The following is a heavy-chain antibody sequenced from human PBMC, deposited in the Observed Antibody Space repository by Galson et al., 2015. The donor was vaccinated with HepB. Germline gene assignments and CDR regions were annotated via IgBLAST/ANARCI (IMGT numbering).Heavy chain of an antibody. CDR3: ARDRGRTDYYDSSGYPFDY. J-gene: IGHJ4*02. V-gene: IGHV1-69*04. D-gene: IGHD3-22*01. CDR1: RDTFSSYT. Sequence: SVKVSCKASRDTFSSYTLNWVRQAPGQGLEWMGRIIPILGIANYAQKFQGRVTITADRSTNTAYMELSSLRSEDTAVYYCARDRGRTDYYDSSGYPFDYGGQGTVVTVSS. CDR2: IIPILGIA.